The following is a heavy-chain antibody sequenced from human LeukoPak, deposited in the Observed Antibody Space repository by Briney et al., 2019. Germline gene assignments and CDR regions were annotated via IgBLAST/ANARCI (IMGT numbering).Heavy chain of an antibody. J-gene: IGHJ4*02. CDR2: IYRGDGT. CDR3: AKSGLNRFDY. V-gene: IGHV3-53*01. Sequence: GGSLRLSCAASGFNFKNNYMSWVRQAPGKGLEWVSIIYRGDGTYYADSVKGRFTISRDSSKNTLYLQMNSLRAEDTAVYYCAKSGLNRFDYWGQGTLVTVSS. D-gene: IGHD2-15*01. CDR1: GFNFKNNY.